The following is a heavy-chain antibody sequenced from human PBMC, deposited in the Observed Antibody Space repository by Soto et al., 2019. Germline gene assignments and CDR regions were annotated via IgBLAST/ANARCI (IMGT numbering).Heavy chain of an antibody. CDR1: GFTFSSYA. V-gene: IGHV3-23*01. D-gene: IGHD2-2*01. CDR3: AKALGYCSSTSCYNVYFQH. CDR2: ISGSGGST. Sequence: GGSLRLSCAASGFTFSSYAMSWARQAPGKGLEWVSAISGSGGSTYYAESVKGRFTISRDNSKKTLYLQMNNLKAEDKAVYNCAKALGYCSSTSCYNVYFQHWGQGTLVTVSS. J-gene: IGHJ1*01.